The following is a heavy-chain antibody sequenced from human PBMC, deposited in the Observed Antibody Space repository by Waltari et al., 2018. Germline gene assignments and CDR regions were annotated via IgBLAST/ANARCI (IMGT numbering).Heavy chain of an antibody. CDR1: GFTFSRYV. Sequence: EVQLLESGGGLVQPGGSLKLSCAASGFTFSRYVMSWVRQAPGKGLEWVSSINSGGGSTYNADSVKGRFTISRDNSKNTLNLQMNSLRAEDTAVYYCAKDPNDSSGKGVDYWGQGTLVTVSS. V-gene: IGHV3-23*01. CDR2: INSGGGST. D-gene: IGHD3-22*01. J-gene: IGHJ4*02. CDR3: AKDPNDSSGKGVDY.